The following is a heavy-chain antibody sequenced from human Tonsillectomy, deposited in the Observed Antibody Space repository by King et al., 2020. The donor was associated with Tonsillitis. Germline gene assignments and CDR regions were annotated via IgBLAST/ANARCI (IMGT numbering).Heavy chain of an antibody. D-gene: IGHD6-13*01. J-gene: IGHJ6*03. CDR2: INHTGST. CDR3: AGGRGSSSLYYMDV. Sequence: VQLQQWGAGLLKPSETLSLTCEVYGGSFSGYYWSWIRQPPGKGLEWIGEINHTGSTKFNPSLKSRVTISLDTSKNQFSLKLSSVTDADTAVYYCAGGRGSSSLYYMDVWGKGTTVAVSS. V-gene: IGHV4-34*01. CDR1: GGSFSGYY.